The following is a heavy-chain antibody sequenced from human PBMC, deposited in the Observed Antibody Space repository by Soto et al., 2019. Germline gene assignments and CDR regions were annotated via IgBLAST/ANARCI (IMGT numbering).Heavy chain of an antibody. CDR3: ASIPPSAVGAISEVDY. CDR1: GFTFSIHW. CDR2: INGDGTST. Sequence: EVHLVESGGGLVQPGGSLRLSCAASGFTFSIHWMHWVRQAPGKGLVWVSRINGDGTSTGYADSVKGRFTISRDNAKNMLYLQMNSLRAEDTAVYYCASIPPSAVGAISEVDYWGQGTLVTVSS. D-gene: IGHD1-26*01. J-gene: IGHJ4*02. V-gene: IGHV3-74*01.